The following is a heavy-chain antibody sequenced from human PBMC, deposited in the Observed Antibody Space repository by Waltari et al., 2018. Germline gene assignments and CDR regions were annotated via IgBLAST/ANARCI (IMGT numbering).Heavy chain of an antibody. V-gene: IGHV4-39*01. CDR1: GDSLTNIGYY. Sequence: QLQMQESGPGLVKPSEPLSTTCTVSGDSLTNIGYYWGCIRQPPGKGLEWIGSTYSSGSAYYTPSLKSRVTISVNTSKNQFSLELTSLTAADTAVYYCARQGVSSRSFDYWGQGSLVTFSS. CDR3: ARQGVSSRSFDY. CDR2: TYSSGSA. J-gene: IGHJ4*02. D-gene: IGHD2-8*01.